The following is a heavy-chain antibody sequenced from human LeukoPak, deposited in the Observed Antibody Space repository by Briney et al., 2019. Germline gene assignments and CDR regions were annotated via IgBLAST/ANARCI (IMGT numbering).Heavy chain of an antibody. Sequence: PGGSLRLSCAASGFTFSNYAMSWVRQAPGRGLEWVSAISNNGGATYYADSVKGRFTISRDNSKNTLFVQMSSLRAEGTAVYHCARQLGYCSDGSCYFDSWGQGTLVTVSS. D-gene: IGHD2-15*01. V-gene: IGHV3-23*01. CDR3: ARQLGYCSDGSCYFDS. CDR2: ISNNGGAT. J-gene: IGHJ4*02. CDR1: GFTFSNYA.